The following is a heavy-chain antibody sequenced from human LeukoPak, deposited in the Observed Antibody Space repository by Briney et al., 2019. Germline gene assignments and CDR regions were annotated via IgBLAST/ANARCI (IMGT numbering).Heavy chain of an antibody. CDR1: GGSISNYY. J-gene: IGHJ5*02. V-gene: IGHV4-59*08. CDR2: IYYSGST. Sequence: PSETLSLTCTVSGGSISNYYWSWIRQPPGKGLEWIGYIYYSGSTKYNPSLKSRVTISLDRSKNQFSLKLRSVTAADTAVYYCARLQVHCGGDCYTRWFDPWGQGTLVTVSS. CDR3: ARLQVHCGGDCYTRWFDP. D-gene: IGHD2-21*02.